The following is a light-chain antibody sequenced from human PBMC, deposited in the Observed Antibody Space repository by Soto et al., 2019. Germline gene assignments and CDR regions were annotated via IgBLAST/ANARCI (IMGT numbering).Light chain of an antibody. CDR1: QSASSY. Sequence: EIVLAQSPVTLSLSPGERATLSCRASQSASSYLAWYQQKPGQAPRLLIYDASNRATGIPARFSGSGSGTDFTLTISSLEPEDFAVYYCQQRSTWPYTFGQGTKLEIK. CDR3: QQRSTWPYT. V-gene: IGKV3-11*01. CDR2: DAS. J-gene: IGKJ2*01.